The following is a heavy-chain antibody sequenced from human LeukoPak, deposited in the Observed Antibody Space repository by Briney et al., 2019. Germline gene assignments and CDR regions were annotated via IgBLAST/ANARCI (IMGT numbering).Heavy chain of an antibody. D-gene: IGHD5-24*01. V-gene: IGHV1-46*01. CDR1: GYTFTSYY. CDR3: ARDPGDGHNLVSNYGMDV. Sequence: ASVKVSCKASGYTFTSYYMHWVRQAPGQGLEWMGIINPSGGSTSYAQKFQGRVTMTRDTSTSTVYMELSSLRSEDTAVYYCARDPGDGHNLVSNYGMDVWGQGTTVTVSS. CDR2: INPSGGST. J-gene: IGHJ6*02.